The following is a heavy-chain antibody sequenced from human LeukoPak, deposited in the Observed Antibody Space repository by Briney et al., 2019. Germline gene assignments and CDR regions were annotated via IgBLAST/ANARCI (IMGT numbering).Heavy chain of an antibody. J-gene: IGHJ4*02. CDR2: IYPGDSDT. Sequence: GESLKISCKGSGYSFTSYWIGWVRQMPGKGLEWMGIIYPGDSDTRYSPSFQGQVTISAGKSISTAYLQWSGLKASDTAMYYCARLPYCSSTSCYLDYWGQGTLVTVSS. D-gene: IGHD2-2*01. V-gene: IGHV5-51*01. CDR3: ARLPYCSSTSCYLDY. CDR1: GYSFTSYW.